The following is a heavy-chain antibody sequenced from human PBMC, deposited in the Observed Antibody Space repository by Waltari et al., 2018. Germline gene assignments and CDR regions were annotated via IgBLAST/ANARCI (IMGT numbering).Heavy chain of an antibody. CDR1: GGSISSYY. CDR2: IYYSWST. D-gene: IGHD2-8*01. Sequence: QVQLQESGPGLVKPSETLSLTCTVSGGSISSYYWSWIRQPPGKRLEWLGYIYYSWSTIYKPPIKIRVTIAVDTAKNQFPLQLSSGTAADTAVYYCARGGGLNAFDYWGQGTLVTVSS. V-gene: IGHV4-59*01. CDR3: ARGGGLNAFDY. J-gene: IGHJ4*02.